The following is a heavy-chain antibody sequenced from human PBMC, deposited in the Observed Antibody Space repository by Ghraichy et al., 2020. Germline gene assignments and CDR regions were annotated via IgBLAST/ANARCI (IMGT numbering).Heavy chain of an antibody. Sequence: ASVKVSCKASRYTFTAYHMHWVRQAPGQGLEWMGVINPSNGNTGYAQKFQDRITLTRDTSTSTVYMELSSLKSEDTAIYYCAKPRPFYNERFWYGMDVWGQGTTVTVSS. CDR2: INPSNGNT. CDR1: RYTFTAYH. D-gene: IGHD1-14*01. CDR3: AKPRPFYNERFWYGMDV. J-gene: IGHJ6*02. V-gene: IGHV1-46*01.